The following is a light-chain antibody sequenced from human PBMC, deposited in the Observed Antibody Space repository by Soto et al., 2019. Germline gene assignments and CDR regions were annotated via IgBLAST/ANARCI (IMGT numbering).Light chain of an antibody. CDR3: QSNDNGLSGSDV. V-gene: IGLV1-40*01. CDR2: GDS. J-gene: IGLJ1*01. CDR1: SSNIGAGYD. Sequence: VLTQPPSVSGAPGQRVTISCTGSSSNIGAGYDVNWYQQLPETAPKLLIFGDSNRPSGVPDRFSGSKSGTSASLVITGLQADDEADYYCQSNDNGLSGSDVFGTGTKVTV.